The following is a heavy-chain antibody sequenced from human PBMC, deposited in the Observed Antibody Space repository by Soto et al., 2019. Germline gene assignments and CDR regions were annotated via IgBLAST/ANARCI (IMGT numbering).Heavy chain of an antibody. J-gene: IGHJ4*02. CDR2: ISYDGSNK. Sequence: AGGSLRLCYAASGCTFSSYGMHWVRQAPGKGLEWVAVISYDGSNKYYADSVKGRFTISRDNSKNTLYLQMNSLRAEDTAVYYCARDCQRLEPLAYSGQGALVTGSA. CDR1: GCTFSSYG. V-gene: IGHV3-30*03. CDR3: ARDCQRLEPLAY. D-gene: IGHD1-1*01.